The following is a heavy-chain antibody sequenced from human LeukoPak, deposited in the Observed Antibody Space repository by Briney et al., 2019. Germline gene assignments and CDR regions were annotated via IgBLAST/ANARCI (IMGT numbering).Heavy chain of an antibody. CDR1: GGSISSYY. J-gene: IGHJ5*02. D-gene: IGHD3-9*01. Sequence: PSETLPLTCTVSGGSISSYYWSWIRQPPGKGLEWIGYIYYSGSTNYNPSLKSRVTISVDTSKNQFSLKLSSVTAADTAVYYCARQYFDWLDRWFDPWGQGTLVTVSS. V-gene: IGHV4-59*08. CDR3: ARQYFDWLDRWFDP. CDR2: IYYSGST.